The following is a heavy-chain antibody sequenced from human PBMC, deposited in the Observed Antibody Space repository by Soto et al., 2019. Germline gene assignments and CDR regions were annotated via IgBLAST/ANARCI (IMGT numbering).Heavy chain of an antibody. CDR3: AKVLEYDFWAPDV. D-gene: IGHD3-3*01. V-gene: IGHV3-23*01. Sequence: PGGSLRLSCVASGFTFSTYAMSWVRQAPGKGLEWVSAISGSGGSTYYADSVKGRFTISRDNSKNTLYLQMKSLRAEDTAVYYCAKVLEYDFWAPDVWGKGTTVTVSS. J-gene: IGHJ6*04. CDR2: ISGSGGST. CDR1: GFTFSTYA.